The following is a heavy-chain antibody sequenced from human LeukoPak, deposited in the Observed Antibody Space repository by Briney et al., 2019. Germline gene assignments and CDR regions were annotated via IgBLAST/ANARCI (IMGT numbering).Heavy chain of an antibody. V-gene: IGHV2-5*08. J-gene: IGHJ4*02. CDR3: AHARMITFGGVIVQSYYFDY. D-gene: IGHD3-16*02. CDR2: IYWDDDK. CDR1: GGSISSYYW. Sequence: TLSLTCTVSGGSISSYYWSWIRQPPGKALEWLALIYWDDDKRYSPSLKSRLTITKDTSKNQVVLTMTNMDPVDTATYYCAHARMITFGGVIVQSYYFDYWGQGTLVTVSS.